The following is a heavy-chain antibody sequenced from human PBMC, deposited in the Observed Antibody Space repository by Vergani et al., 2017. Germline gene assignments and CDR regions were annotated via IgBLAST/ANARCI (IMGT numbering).Heavy chain of an antibody. D-gene: IGHD6-19*01. J-gene: IGHJ4*02. CDR2: INTTTGNP. Sequence: QEQLVQSGSELKKPGASVKVSCKASGYSFNNYAIHWVRQAPGQGLAWMGWINTTTGNPTYARAFTGRFVFSLDTSISTAYLQIGSLKAEDTAVYFCARAKRGRLAVGATDSWGQGTLLTVSS. CDR1: GYSFNNYA. V-gene: IGHV7-4-1*01. CDR3: ARAKRGRLAVGATDS.